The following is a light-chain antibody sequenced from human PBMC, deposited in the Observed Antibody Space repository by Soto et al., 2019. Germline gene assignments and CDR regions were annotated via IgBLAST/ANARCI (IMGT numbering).Light chain of an antibody. CDR1: TSNIGSSS. Sequence: QPVLTQAPSASVTPGQRVTISCSGSTSNIGSSSVNWYQQLPGTAPKLLIYSNDQRPSGVPDRFSGSKSGTSASLAISGLQSEDEADYYCAAWDDSLSAWVFGGGTKLTVL. CDR3: AAWDDSLSAWV. V-gene: IGLV1-44*01. J-gene: IGLJ3*02. CDR2: SND.